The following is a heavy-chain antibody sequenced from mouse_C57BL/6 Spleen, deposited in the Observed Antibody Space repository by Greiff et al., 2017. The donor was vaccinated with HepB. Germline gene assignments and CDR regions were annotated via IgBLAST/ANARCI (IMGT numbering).Heavy chain of an antibody. J-gene: IGHJ2*01. V-gene: IGHV5-9*01. CDR1: GFTFSSYT. CDR3: ARFYGYYVWYFDY. CDR2: ISGGGGNT. D-gene: IGHD2-3*01. Sequence: EVKLVESGGGLVKPGGSLKLSCAASGFTFSSYTMSWVRQTPEKRLEWVATISGGGGNTYYPDSVKGRFTISRDNAKNTLYLHMSSLRSEDTALYYCARFYGYYVWYFDYWGQGTTLTVSS.